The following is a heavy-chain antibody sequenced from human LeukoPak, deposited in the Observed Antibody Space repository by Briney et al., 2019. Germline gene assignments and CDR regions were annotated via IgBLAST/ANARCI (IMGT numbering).Heavy chain of an antibody. D-gene: IGHD2-15*01. V-gene: IGHV3-30*09. CDR3: ASLLLYCSGSTCFSDY. CDR2: VSFDGNTT. J-gene: IGHJ4*02. Sequence: GGSLRLSCAASGFTFRNYAMYWVRQAPGRGLEWAAVVSFDGNTTFYSDSVKGRFAISRDNSKNTLYLEMNSLRTEDTAVYYCASLLLYCSGSTCFSDYWGQGTLVTVSS. CDR1: GFTFRNYA.